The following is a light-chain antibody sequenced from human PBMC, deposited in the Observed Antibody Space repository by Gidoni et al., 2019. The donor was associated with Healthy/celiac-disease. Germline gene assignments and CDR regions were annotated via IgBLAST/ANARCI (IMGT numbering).Light chain of an antibody. V-gene: IGKV3-11*01. Sequence: EIVLTQSPATLSLSPGERATLSCRASQSVSSYLAWSQQKPGQAPRLLSYDASNSPTGIPARVSGSGSGTDFTLTISSQEPEDFAVYYCQQRSNWPPVVTFGGGTKVEIK. CDR2: DAS. CDR1: QSVSSY. J-gene: IGKJ4*01. CDR3: QQRSNWPPVVT.